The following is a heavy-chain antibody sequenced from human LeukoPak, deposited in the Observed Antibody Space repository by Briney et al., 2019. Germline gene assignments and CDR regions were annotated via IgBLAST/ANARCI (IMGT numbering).Heavy chain of an antibody. V-gene: IGHV3-33*08. D-gene: IGHD6-13*01. Sequence: GGSLRLSCAASGFTFSSYSMNWVRQAPGKGLEWVAVIWYDGINKYYADSVKGRFTISRDNSKNTLYLQMNSLRAEDTAVYYCARDIAAHKTLDYRGQGTLVTVSS. CDR1: GFTFSSYS. CDR3: ARDIAAHKTLDY. J-gene: IGHJ4*02. CDR2: IWYDGINK.